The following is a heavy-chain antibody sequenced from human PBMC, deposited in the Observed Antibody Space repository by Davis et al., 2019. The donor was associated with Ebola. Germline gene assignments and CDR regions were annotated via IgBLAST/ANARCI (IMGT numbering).Heavy chain of an antibody. V-gene: IGHV4-59*08. CDR1: GGSISSYY. D-gene: IGHD3-22*01. Sequence: MPSETLSLTCTVSGGSISSYYWSWIQQPPGKGLEWIGYIYYSGSTNYNPSLKSRVTISVDTSKNQFSLKLSSVTAADTAVYYCARQGTYYDSSGALYYFDYWGQGTLVTVSS. CDR3: ARQGTYYDSSGALYYFDY. CDR2: IYYSGST. J-gene: IGHJ4*02.